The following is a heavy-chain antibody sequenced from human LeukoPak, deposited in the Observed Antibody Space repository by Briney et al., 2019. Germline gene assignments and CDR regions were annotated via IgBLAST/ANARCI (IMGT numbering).Heavy chain of an antibody. D-gene: IGHD2-15*01. V-gene: IGHV4-61*02. CDR3: ARDHSITQFDY. CDR2: IYTSGST. J-gene: IGHJ4*02. Sequence: SETLSLTCTVSGGSISSGSYYWSWIRQPVGKGLEWIGRIYTSGSTNYNPSLESRVTISVDTSKNQFSLKLSSVTAADTAVYYCARDHSITQFDYWGQGTLVTVSS. CDR1: GGSISSGSYY.